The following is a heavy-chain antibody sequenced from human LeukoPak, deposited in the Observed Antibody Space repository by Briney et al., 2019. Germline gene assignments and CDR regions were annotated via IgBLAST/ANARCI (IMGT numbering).Heavy chain of an antibody. CDR1: EYRLTTYW. CDR2: IYPGDSDT. D-gene: IGHD5-12*01. Sequence: LKISCKSSEYRLTTYWIGWVRQMPGKGVEWMGIIYPGDSDTRYSPSIEGPVTLSADKSITTAYLQWSSLKASDTDMYYCARQITDQSSGYDSIDYWGQGTLVTVSS. V-gene: IGHV5-51*01. J-gene: IGHJ4*02. CDR3: ARQITDQSSGYDSIDY.